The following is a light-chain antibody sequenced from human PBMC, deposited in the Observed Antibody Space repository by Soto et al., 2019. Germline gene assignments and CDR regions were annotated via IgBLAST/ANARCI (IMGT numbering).Light chain of an antibody. J-gene: IGKJ1*01. CDR1: QSVSSN. CDR2: GAS. V-gene: IGKV3-15*01. CDR3: QQYNNWPPWT. Sequence: EIAMTQSPATLSVSPGERATLACRASQSVSSNVAWYQQKPGQAPRLLIYGASTRATGIPARFSGSGSGTEFTLTISSLQSEDFAVYYCQQYNNWPPWTFGQGTKVEIK.